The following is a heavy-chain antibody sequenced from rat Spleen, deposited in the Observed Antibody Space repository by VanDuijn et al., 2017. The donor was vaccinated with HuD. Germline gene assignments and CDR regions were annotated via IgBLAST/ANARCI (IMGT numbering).Heavy chain of an antibody. D-gene: IGHD5-1*01. Sequence: EVQLVESGGGLVQPGGSLKLSCAASGFTFSNYWMYWIRQAPGKGLEWVSSINTDGGSTYYPDSVKGRFTFSRDNAKSTLYLQMNSLRSEDTATYYCSRGDGSWDYWGQGVMVTVSS. CDR3: SRGDGSWDY. CDR1: GFTFSNYW. J-gene: IGHJ2*01. V-gene: IGHV5-58*01. CDR2: INTDGGST.